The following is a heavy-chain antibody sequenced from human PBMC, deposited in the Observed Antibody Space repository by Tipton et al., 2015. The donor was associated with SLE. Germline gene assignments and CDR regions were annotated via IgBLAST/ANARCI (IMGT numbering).Heavy chain of an antibody. CDR3: ARRTYNWNFPFDY. CDR2: IYYSGST. D-gene: IGHD1-7*01. V-gene: IGHV4-39*07. Sequence: TLSLTCTVSGGSISSSSYYWGWIRQPSGKGLEWIGSIYYSGSTYYNPSLKSRVTISVDTSKNQFSLKLSSVTAADTAVYYCARRTYNWNFPFDYWGQGTLVTVSS. CDR1: GGSISSSSYY. J-gene: IGHJ4*02.